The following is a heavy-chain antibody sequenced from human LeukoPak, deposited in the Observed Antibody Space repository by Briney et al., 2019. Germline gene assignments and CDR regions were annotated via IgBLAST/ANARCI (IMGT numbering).Heavy chain of an antibody. CDR1: GGSISSSSYY. D-gene: IGHD4-17*01. CDR2: INYSGTT. J-gene: IGHJ4*02. Sequence: PSETLSLTCTVSGGSISSSSYYWGWIRQPPGKGLEWIGSINYSGTTYYNPSLKSRVTISVDTSKNQFSLNLSSVTAADTALYYCATTITVTTDYWGQGTLVTVSS. CDR3: ATTITVTTDY. V-gene: IGHV4-39*01.